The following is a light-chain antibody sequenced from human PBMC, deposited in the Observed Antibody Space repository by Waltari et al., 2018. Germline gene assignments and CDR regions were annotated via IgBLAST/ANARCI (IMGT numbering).Light chain of an antibody. CDR1: SSNIGSNF. J-gene: IGLJ3*02. CDR2: RNN. V-gene: IGLV1-47*01. CDR3: APWDDSLSGPGV. Sequence: QSVLTQPPSASGTPGQRVTISCSGSSSNIGSNFVYWYQQLPGTAPKLLICRNNQRPAGVPDRVSGSKSGTSASLAISGVRSDDEADYYCAPWDDSLSGPGVFGGGTKLTVL.